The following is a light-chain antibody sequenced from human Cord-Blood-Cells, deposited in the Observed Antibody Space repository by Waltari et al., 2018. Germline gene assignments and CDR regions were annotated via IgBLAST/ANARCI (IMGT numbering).Light chain of an antibody. V-gene: IGLV3-21*03. Sequence: SYVLTQPPSVSVAPGKTARITCGGNNIGSKSVHWYQQKPGQAPVLVVYDDSDRPSGVPDRFSGSNSGNTATLTISRVEAGEEADYYCQVWDSSSDHVVFGGGTKLTVL. J-gene: IGLJ2*01. CDR2: DDS. CDR3: QVWDSSSDHVV. CDR1: NIGSKS.